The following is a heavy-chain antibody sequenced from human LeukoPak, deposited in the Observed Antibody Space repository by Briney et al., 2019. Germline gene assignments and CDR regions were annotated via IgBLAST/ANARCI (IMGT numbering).Heavy chain of an antibody. D-gene: IGHD3-22*01. Sequence: PSETLSLTCTVSGGSISSYYWSWIRQPPGKGLEWIGYIYYSGSTNYNPSLKSRVTISVDRSKNQFSLKLSSVTAADTAVYYCARAAGMYYYDSSGYFDYWGQGTLVTVSS. CDR1: GGSISSYY. J-gene: IGHJ4*02. CDR3: ARAAGMYYYDSSGYFDY. V-gene: IGHV4-59*12. CDR2: IYYSGST.